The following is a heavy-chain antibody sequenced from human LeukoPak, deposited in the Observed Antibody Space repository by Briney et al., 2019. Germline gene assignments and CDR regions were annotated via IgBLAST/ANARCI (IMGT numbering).Heavy chain of an antibody. V-gene: IGHV3-66*01. CDR3: ARGTPNYYDSSGYYDAFDI. D-gene: IGHD3-22*01. CDR2: IYSGGST. CDR1: GFTFSSNY. Sequence: GGSLRLSCAASGFTFSSNYMSWVRQAPGQGLEWVSVIYSGGSTYYADSVKGRFTISRDNSKNTLYLQMNSLRAEDTAVYYCARGTPNYYDSSGYYDAFDIWGQGTMVTVSS. J-gene: IGHJ3*02.